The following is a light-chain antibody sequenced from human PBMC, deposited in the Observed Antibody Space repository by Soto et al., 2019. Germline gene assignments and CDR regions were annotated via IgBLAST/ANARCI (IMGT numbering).Light chain of an antibody. CDR1: QSFSSY. CDR3: QQRSNWPLT. V-gene: IGKV3-11*01. J-gene: IGKJ4*01. CDR2: DAS. Sequence: EIVLTQSPATMPLSPGDRATLSCRASQSFSSYLAWYQQQPGEAPTLLIYDASNRATGIPARFSGSGSGTDFTLTISSLEPEDFAVYYCQQRSNWPLTFGGGTKVEIK.